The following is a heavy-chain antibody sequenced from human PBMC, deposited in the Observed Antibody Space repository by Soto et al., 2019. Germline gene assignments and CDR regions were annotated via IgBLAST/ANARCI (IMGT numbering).Heavy chain of an antibody. D-gene: IGHD3-10*01. V-gene: IGHV1-18*01. CDR3: ARDQNYYGSGSYSSFDP. CDR2: ISAYNGNT. Sequence: QVQLVQSGAEVKKPGASVKVSCKASGYTFTSYGISWVRQAPGQGLEWMGWISAYNGNTNYAQKLQGRVTMTTDTPPSTADMELRSLRSDDTAVYYCARDQNYYGSGSYSSFDPWGQGTLVTVSS. CDR1: GYTFTSYG. J-gene: IGHJ5*02.